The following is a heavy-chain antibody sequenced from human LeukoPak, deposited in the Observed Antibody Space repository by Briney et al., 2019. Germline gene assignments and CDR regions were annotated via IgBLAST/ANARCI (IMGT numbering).Heavy chain of an antibody. CDR2: IKQDGSEK. D-gene: IGHD5-24*01. V-gene: IGHV3-7*01. CDR3: ARGRWLQDSYYFDY. J-gene: IGHJ4*02. Sequence: GGSLRLSCAASGFTFSSYWLSWVRQAPGKGLEWVANIKQDGSEKYYVDSVKGRFTISRDNAKNSLYLQMNSLRAEDTAVYYCARGRWLQDSYYFDYWGQGTLVTVSS. CDR1: GFTFSSYW.